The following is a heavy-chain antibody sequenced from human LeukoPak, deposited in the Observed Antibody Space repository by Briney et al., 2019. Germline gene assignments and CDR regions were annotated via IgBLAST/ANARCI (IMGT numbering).Heavy chain of an antibody. J-gene: IGHJ4*02. V-gene: IGHV3-21*06. D-gene: IGHD2-8*01. Sequence: GGSLRLSCAASGFSFNNYNMNWVRQAPGKGLEWVSFISSSSSYIYYADSVKGRFTISRDNAKNSLFLQMDTLRADDTAVYYCARDPNFPAWGQGTLVTVSS. CDR3: ARDPNFPA. CDR2: ISSSSSYI. CDR1: GFSFNNYN.